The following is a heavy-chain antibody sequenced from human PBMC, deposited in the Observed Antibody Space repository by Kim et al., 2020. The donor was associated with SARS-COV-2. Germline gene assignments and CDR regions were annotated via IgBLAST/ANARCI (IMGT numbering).Heavy chain of an antibody. V-gene: IGHV3-23*01. CDR3: AKDFSPDIAVPPTY. CDR2: ISGSGGST. J-gene: IGHJ4*02. CDR1: GFTFSSYA. D-gene: IGHD6-19*01. Sequence: GGSLRLSCAASGFTFSSYAMSWVRQAPGKGLEWVSAISGSGGSTYYADSVKGRFTISRDNSKNTLYLQMNSLRAEDTAVYYCAKDFSPDIAVPPTYWGQGTLVTVSS.